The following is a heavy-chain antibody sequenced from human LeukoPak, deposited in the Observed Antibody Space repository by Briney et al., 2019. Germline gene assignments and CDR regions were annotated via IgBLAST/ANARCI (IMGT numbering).Heavy chain of an antibody. D-gene: IGHD3-3*01. CDR1: GGSFSGYY. J-gene: IGHJ4*02. V-gene: IGHV4-34*01. Sequence: SETLSLTCAVYGGSFSGYYWSWIRQPPGKGLEWIGEINHSGSTNYNPSLTSRVTISVDTSKNQFSLKLSSVTAADTAVYYCARSNDFWSGYSDYWGQGTLVTVSS. CDR3: ARSNDFWSGYSDY. CDR2: INHSGST.